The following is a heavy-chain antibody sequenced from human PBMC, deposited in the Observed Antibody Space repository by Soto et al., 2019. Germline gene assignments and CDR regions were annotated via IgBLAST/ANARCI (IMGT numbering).Heavy chain of an antibody. D-gene: IGHD2-15*01. CDR1: GGSISSGGYY. V-gene: IGHV4-31*03. CDR3: ARVYCSGGSCYEFDY. CDR2: IYYSGST. J-gene: IGHJ4*02. Sequence: SETLFLTCTVSGGSISSGGYYWSWIRQHPGKGLEWIGYIYYSGSTYYNPSLKSRVTISVDTSKNQFSLKLSSVTAADTAVYYCARVYCSGGSCYEFDYWGQGTLVTVSS.